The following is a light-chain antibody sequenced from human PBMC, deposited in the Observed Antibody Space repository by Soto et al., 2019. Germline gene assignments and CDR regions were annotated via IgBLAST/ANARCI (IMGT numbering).Light chain of an antibody. V-gene: IGLV1-44*01. CDR1: SSNIGSNT. CDR2: NNN. CDR3: AAWDDSLNGLV. Sequence: QPVLTQPPSASGTPGQRVTISCSGSSSNIGSNTVNWDQQLPGTAPKLLIYNNNQRPSGVPDRFSGSKSGTSASLAISGLQSEDEADYYCAAWDDSLNGLVFGTGTKLTVL. J-gene: IGLJ1*01.